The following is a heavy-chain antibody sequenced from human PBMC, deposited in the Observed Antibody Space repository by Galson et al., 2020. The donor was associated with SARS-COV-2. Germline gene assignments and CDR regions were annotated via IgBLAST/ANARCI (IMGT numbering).Heavy chain of an antibody. D-gene: IGHD3-9*01. V-gene: IGHV4-39*07. CDR3: ARGVYDNSGYSHSGDWYFDL. CDR2: VDYRGDV. J-gene: IGHJ2*01. CDR1: SDSINNNAYY. Sequence: SETLSLTCTVSSDSINNNAYYWAWLRQPPGKRLAWIGSVDYRGDVYYHPSLRSRLSISIDRSKSQFSLTLASMTAADTAVYSCARGVYDNSGYSHSGDWYFDLWGRGTLVTVSS.